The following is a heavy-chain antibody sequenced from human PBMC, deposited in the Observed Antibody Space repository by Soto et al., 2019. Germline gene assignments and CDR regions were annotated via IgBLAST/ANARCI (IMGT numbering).Heavy chain of an antibody. V-gene: IGHV3-23*01. Sequence: GGSLRLSCAASGFTFSSYAMSWVRQAPGKGLEWVSAISGSGGSTYYADSVKGRFTISRDNSKNTLYLQMNSLRAEDTAVYYCAKDRRKIRYCSGGSCYGDFDYWGQGTLVTVSS. CDR1: GFTFSSYA. D-gene: IGHD2-15*01. CDR2: ISGSGGST. CDR3: AKDRRKIRYCSGGSCYGDFDY. J-gene: IGHJ4*02.